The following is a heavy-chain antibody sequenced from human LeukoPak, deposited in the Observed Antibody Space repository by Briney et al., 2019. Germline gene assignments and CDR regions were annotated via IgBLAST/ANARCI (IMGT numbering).Heavy chain of an antibody. V-gene: IGHV1-2*02. Sequence: GASVKVSCKASGYTFSGYYIHWVRQAPGQGLEWMGWINPKSGGTEYAQKFQGRVTMTRETSINAAYMELSSLTSDDTAMYYCARGGYSGYDYDFDYWGQGTLSTVSS. CDR1: GYTFSGYY. CDR2: INPKSGGT. J-gene: IGHJ4*02. D-gene: IGHD5-12*01. CDR3: ARGGYSGYDYDFDY.